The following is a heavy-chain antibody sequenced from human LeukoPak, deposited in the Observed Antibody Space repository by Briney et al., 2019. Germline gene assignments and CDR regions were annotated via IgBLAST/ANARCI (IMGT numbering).Heavy chain of an antibody. Sequence: GRSLRLSCAASGFTFDDYAMHWVRQAPGKGLEGVSGISWNSGSIGEADSVKGRFTISRDNAKNSLYLQMNSLRAEDTALYYCAKDRGTWIQLWGGNYFDYWGQGTLVTVSS. CDR1: GFTFDDYA. V-gene: IGHV3-9*01. CDR3: AKDRGTWIQLWGGNYFDY. J-gene: IGHJ4*02. CDR2: ISWNSGSI. D-gene: IGHD5-18*01.